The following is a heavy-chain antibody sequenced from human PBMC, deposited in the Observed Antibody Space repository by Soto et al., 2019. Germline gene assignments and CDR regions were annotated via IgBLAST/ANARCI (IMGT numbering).Heavy chain of an antibody. CDR3: ASWLVRGVIIGGGDYYYAMDV. V-gene: IGHV1-69*13. CDR1: LVTFSRYA. D-gene: IGHD3-10*01. CDR2: IIPIFGTA. J-gene: IGHJ6*02. Sequence: SVNVPCKASLVTFSRYAISGVRQAPGQGLEWMGGIIPIFGTANYAQKFQGRVTITADESTSTAYMELSSLRSEDTAVYYCASWLVRGVIIGGGDYYYAMDVWGQGTTVTVSS.